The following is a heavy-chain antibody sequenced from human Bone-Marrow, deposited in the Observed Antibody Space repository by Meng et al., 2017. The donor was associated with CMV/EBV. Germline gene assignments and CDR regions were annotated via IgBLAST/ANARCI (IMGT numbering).Heavy chain of an antibody. CDR1: GYTFTGYY. CDR3: ARGGGNSPGPDY. Sequence: CKASGYTFTGYYMHWVRQAPGQGLEWMGWINPNSGGTTYAQKFQGRVTMTRDTSISTAYMELSRLRSDDTAVYYCARGGGNSPGPDYWGQGTLVTVSS. CDR2: INPNSGGT. V-gene: IGHV1-2*02. D-gene: IGHD4-23*01. J-gene: IGHJ4*02.